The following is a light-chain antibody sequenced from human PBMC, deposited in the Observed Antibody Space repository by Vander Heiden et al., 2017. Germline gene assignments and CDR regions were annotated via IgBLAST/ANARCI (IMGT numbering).Light chain of an antibody. J-gene: IGLJ2*01. CDR3: QAWDSSTEV. CDR2: QDS. Sequence: SYELTQPPSVSVSPGQTASITCSGDKLGANYACWYQQKPGQSPVLVIYQDSKRPSGIPERFSGSNSGNTATLTISGTQAMDEADYYCQAWDSSTEVFGGGTKLTVL. V-gene: IGLV3-1*01. CDR1: KLGANY.